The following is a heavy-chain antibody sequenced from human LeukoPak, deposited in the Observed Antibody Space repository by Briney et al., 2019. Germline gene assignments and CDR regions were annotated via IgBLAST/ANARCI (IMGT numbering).Heavy chain of an antibody. Sequence: GGSLRLSCAASGFTFSSYEMNWVRQAPGKGLEWVSYISSSGSTTYYADSVKGRFTISRDNAKNTLYLQMNSLRAEDTAVYYCAREEMATITVPIDYWGQGTLVTVSS. CDR1: GFTFSSYE. CDR3: AREEMATITVPIDY. J-gene: IGHJ4*02. CDR2: ISSSGSTT. V-gene: IGHV3-48*03. D-gene: IGHD5-24*01.